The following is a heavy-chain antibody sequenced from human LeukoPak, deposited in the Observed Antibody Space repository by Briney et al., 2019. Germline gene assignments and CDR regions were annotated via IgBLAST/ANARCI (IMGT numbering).Heavy chain of an antibody. J-gene: IGHJ6*02. V-gene: IGHV1-2*02. D-gene: IGHD3-10*01. Sequence: GASVKVSCKASGYTFTGYYMHWVRQAPGQGLEWMGWINPNSGGTNYAQKFQGRVTMTRDTSISTAYMELSRLRSDDTAVYYCARDHYYGSGSYASTNYYYYGMDVWGQGTTVTVSS. CDR3: ARDHYYGSGSYASTNYYYYGMDV. CDR1: GYTFTGYY. CDR2: INPNSGGT.